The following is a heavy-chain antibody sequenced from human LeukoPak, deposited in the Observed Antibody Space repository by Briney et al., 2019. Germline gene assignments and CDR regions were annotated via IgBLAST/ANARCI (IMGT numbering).Heavy chain of an antibody. Sequence: GRSLRLSCAASGFTFSSYGMHWVRQAPGKGLEWVAVISYDGSNKYYADSVKGRFTISRDNSKNTPYLQMNSLRAEDTAVYYCAKDRGAAPGRGKDYWGQGTLVTVSS. D-gene: IGHD6-13*01. CDR2: ISYDGSNK. V-gene: IGHV3-30*18. J-gene: IGHJ4*02. CDR3: AKDRGAAPGRGKDY. CDR1: GFTFSSYG.